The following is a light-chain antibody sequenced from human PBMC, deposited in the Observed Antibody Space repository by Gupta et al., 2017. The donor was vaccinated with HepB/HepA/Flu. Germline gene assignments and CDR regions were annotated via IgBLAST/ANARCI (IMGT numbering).Light chain of an antibody. CDR3: SSYTTTSPVA. CDR2: DVS. Sequence: QSALTQPASVSGSPGQSITISCTGSSSDIGAHNYVSWYQQHPGQAPRLMIYDVSGRPSGVSVRFSGSKSGNTASLTISWLRTEDEAFYYCSSYTTTSPVAFGGGTKVTVL. V-gene: IGLV2-14*03. J-gene: IGLJ2*01. CDR1: SSDIGAHNY.